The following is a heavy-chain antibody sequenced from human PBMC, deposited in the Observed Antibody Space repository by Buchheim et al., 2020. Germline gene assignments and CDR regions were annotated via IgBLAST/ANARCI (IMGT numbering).Heavy chain of an antibody. D-gene: IGHD1-14*01. CDR2: ITHSGVNT. CDR3: AKLPRYNTGWFQGGLDD. Sequence: EVQLLESGGGLVQPGGSLRLSCAASGFTFSNCAMTWVRQAPGKGLEWVSTITHSGVNTYYADSVKGRFTISRDNSKNALYLQMDSLRAEDTALYYCAKLPRYNTGWFQGGLDDWGQGTL. V-gene: IGHV3-23*01. CDR1: GFTFSNCA. J-gene: IGHJ4*02.